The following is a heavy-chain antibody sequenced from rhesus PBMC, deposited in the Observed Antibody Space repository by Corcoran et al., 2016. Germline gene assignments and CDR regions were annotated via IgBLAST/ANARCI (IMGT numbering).Heavy chain of an antibody. CDR2: ISIASSYI. Sequence: EVQLVESGGGLVQPGGSLRLSCAASGFTFSSYGMSWVRQAPGKGLEWVSSISIASSYIYYADSVKGRFTISRDNAKNSLSLQMNSLRAEDTAVYYCTTLQYLDWLKNAEYFEFWGPGTPITISS. V-gene: IGHV3S16*01. D-gene: IGHD3-3*01. J-gene: IGHJ2*01. CDR1: GFTFSSYG. CDR3: TTLQYLDWLKNAEYFEF.